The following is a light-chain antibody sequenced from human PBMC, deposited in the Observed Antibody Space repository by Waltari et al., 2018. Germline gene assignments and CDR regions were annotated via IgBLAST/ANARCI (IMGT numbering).Light chain of an antibody. CDR2: DAS. Sequence: EIVFTQSPAPLSLSPGERATLSCRASQTVRSYLAWYQQRPGQTPRLLIFDASSRATGISAKFSGSGSGTDFTLTVSSLEPEDFAVYYCQKRSNWPYTFGQGTRVEIK. CDR3: QKRSNWPYT. J-gene: IGKJ2*01. V-gene: IGKV3-11*01. CDR1: QTVRSY.